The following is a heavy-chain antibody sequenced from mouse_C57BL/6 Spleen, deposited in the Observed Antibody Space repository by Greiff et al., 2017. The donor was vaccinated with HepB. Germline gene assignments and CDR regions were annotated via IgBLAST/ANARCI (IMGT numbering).Heavy chain of an antibody. CDR2: IDPENGDT. CDR3: TRVYYGYDDAY. D-gene: IGHD2-2*01. V-gene: IGHV14-4*01. Sequence: VHVKQSGAELVRPGASVKLSCTASGFNIKDDYMHWVKQRPEQGLEWIGWIDPENGDTEYASKFQGKATITADTSSNTAYLQLSSLTSEDTAVYYCTRVYYGYDDAYWGQGTLVTVSA. J-gene: IGHJ3*01. CDR1: GFNIKDDY.